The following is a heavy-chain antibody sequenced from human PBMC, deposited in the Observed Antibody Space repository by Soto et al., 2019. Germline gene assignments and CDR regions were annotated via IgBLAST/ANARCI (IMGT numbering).Heavy chain of an antibody. Sequence: QVQLVQSGAAVKKPGSSVKVSCKDSGGTFSSYAISWVRQAPGQGLEWMGGIIPIFGTANDAQKFPGRVTVTADEATSTDDMELSSLRSEDTAVYYCARATGPYNWRHEKPYYDYGMDVWGQGTTVTVSS. CDR3: ARATGPYNWRHEKPYYDYGMDV. CDR2: IIPIFGTA. CDR1: GGTFSSYA. D-gene: IGHD1-20*01. V-gene: IGHV1-69*01. J-gene: IGHJ6*02.